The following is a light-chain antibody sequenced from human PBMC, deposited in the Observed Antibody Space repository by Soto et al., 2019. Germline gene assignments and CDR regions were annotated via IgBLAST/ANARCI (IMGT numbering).Light chain of an antibody. J-gene: IGKJ1*01. CDR2: DAS. Sequence: EIVMTQSPASLSVSPGERATLSCRASQSVRSNLAWYQQKPGQAPRLLIYDASTRATGIPARFSGSASGTEFTLTISSLQSEDFAVYSCQQYNNWPLTFGQGTKVE. CDR1: QSVRSN. V-gene: IGKV3-15*01. CDR3: QQYNNWPLT.